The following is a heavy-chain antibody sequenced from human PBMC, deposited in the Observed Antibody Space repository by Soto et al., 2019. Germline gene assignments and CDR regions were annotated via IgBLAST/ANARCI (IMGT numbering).Heavy chain of an antibody. CDR1: GFTLSSYV. Sequence: QMQLVESGGGVVEPGRSLRLSCAVSGFTLSSYVIHWVRQAPGKGLVWVAFISYDGINKYYGDSVKGRFTISRDNSKNTVHLQINRLGTEDTAVYYCAKGNSGFTGYFDLWGRGALVTVSS. CDR3: AKGNSGFTGYFDL. CDR2: ISYDGINK. J-gene: IGHJ2*01. V-gene: IGHV3-30*18. D-gene: IGHD6-25*01.